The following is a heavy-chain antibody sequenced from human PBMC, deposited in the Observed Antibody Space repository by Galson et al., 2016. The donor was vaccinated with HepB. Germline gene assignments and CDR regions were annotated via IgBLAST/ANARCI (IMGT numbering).Heavy chain of an antibody. V-gene: IGHV3-23*01. CDR2: ISGRGDKI. CDR3: AGSWT. D-gene: IGHD3-3*01. Sequence: SLRLSCAASGFTYGKYDMSWLRQAPGKGLEWLADISGRGDKIVYADSVRGRFTISRDNSKNTVFLQMDSLRVEDTALYHCAGSWTWGQGALVTVSS. CDR1: GFTYGKYD. J-gene: IGHJ5*02.